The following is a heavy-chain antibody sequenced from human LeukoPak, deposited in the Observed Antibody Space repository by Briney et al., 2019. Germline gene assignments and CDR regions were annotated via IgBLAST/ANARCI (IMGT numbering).Heavy chain of an antibody. D-gene: IGHD4-23*01. CDR2: INHSGST. CDR3: ARAPRRYGGNSRYFDY. Sequence: PSETLSLTCAVYGGSFSGYYWSWLRQPPGKGLEWIGEINHSGSTNYNPSLTSRVTISVDTSKNQFSLKLSSVTAADTAVYYCARAPRRYGGNSRYFDYWGQGTLVTVSS. J-gene: IGHJ4*02. CDR1: GGSFSGYY. V-gene: IGHV4-34*01.